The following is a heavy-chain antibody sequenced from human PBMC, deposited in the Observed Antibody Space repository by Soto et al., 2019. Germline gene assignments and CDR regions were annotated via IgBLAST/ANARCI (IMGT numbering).Heavy chain of an antibody. CDR3: VKGGRGVTTTFCFIY. J-gene: IGHJ4*02. Sequence: GGSLRLSCSASGFTFSSYAMHWVRQAPGKGLEYVSAISSNGGSTYYADSVKGRFTISRDNSKNTLYLQMSSLRAEDTAVYYCVKGGRGVTTTFCFIYWGQGTLVTVSS. CDR1: GFTFSSYA. V-gene: IGHV3-64D*08. D-gene: IGHD4-17*01. CDR2: ISSNGGST.